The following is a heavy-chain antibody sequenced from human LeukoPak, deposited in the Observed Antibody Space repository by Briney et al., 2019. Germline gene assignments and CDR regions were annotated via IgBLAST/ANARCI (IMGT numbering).Heavy chain of an antibody. J-gene: IGHJ3*02. CDR1: GFTVSENY. CDR3: AREVEHAFDI. CDR2: LYSGGFT. D-gene: IGHD1-1*01. V-gene: IGHV3-66*01. Sequence: PGGSLRLSCAVSGFTVSENYMGWVRQAPGRGLEWVSVLYSGGFTYYADPVKGRFTISRDNSKNSLYLQMNSLRAEDTAVYYCAREVEHAFDIWGQGTMVTVSS.